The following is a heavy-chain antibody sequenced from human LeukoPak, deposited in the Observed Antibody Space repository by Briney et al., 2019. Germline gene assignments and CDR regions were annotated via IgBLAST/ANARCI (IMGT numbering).Heavy chain of an antibody. CDR3: ARSIVGAMGSYYYMDV. Sequence: AGGSLRLSCAASGFTFSSYSMNWVRQAPGKGLEWVSSISSSSYIYYADSVKGRFTISRDNAKNSLYLQMNSLRAEDTAVYYCARSIVGAMGSYYYMDVWGKGTTVTVSS. J-gene: IGHJ6*03. D-gene: IGHD1-26*01. V-gene: IGHV3-21*01. CDR1: GFTFSSYS. CDR2: ISSSSYI.